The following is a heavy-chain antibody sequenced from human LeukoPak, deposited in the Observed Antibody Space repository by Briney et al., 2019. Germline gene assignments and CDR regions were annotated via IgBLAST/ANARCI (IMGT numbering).Heavy chain of an antibody. CDR1: GFTFSSYA. CDR3: ARDGDSDYIFSYYFDY. V-gene: IGHV3-30*04. D-gene: IGHD2-21*02. CDR2: MSYDGSNK. Sequence: GRSLRLSCAASGFTFSSYAMHWVRQAPGKGLEWVAVMSYDGSNKYYADSVKGRFTISRDNSKNTLYLQMNSLRAEDTAVYYCARDGDSDYIFSYYFDYWGQGTLVTVSS. J-gene: IGHJ4*02.